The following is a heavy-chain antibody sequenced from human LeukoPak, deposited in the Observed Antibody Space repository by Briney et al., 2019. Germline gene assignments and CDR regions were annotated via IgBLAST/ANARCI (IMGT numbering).Heavy chain of an antibody. CDR3: ARQVRGVISWFDP. CDR1: GGSISSSSYY. V-gene: IGHV4-39*07. Sequence: PSETLSLTCTVSGGSISSSSYYWGWIRQPPGKGLEWIGSMYYSGSTHYNPSLKSRVTISVDTSKNQFSLKLSSVTAADTAVYYCARQVRGVISWFDPWGQGTLVTVSS. J-gene: IGHJ5*02. CDR2: MYYSGST. D-gene: IGHD3-10*01.